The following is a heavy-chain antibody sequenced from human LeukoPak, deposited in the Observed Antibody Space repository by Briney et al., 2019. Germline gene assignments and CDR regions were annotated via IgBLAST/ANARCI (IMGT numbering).Heavy chain of an antibody. CDR1: GFTFSSYW. V-gene: IGHV3-74*01. D-gene: IGHD4-23*01. J-gene: IGHJ4*02. Sequence: GGSLRLSCAVSGFTFSSYWMHWVRQAPGKGLVWASRIDRDGSRINYADSVKGRFTISRDNGKNTLFLQMNSLRAEDAAVYYCVRGNDYGGPHYWGQGTLVTVSS. CDR2: IDRDGSRI. CDR3: VRGNDYGGPHY.